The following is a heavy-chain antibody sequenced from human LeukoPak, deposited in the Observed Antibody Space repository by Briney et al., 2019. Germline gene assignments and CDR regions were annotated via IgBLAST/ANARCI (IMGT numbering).Heavy chain of an antibody. CDR1: GVSISSGFW. CDR2: IYYSGST. Sequence: PSETLSLTCVVSGVSISSGFWWSWVRQPPGKGLEWIGSIYYSGSTYYNPSLKSRVTISVDTSKNQFSLKLSSVTAADTAVYYCARDESWFDPWGQGTLVTVSS. V-gene: IGHV4-38-2*02. CDR3: ARDESWFDP. J-gene: IGHJ5*02.